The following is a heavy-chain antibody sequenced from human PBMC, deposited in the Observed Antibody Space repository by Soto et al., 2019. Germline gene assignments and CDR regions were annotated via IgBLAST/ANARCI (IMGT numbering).Heavy chain of an antibody. CDR3: ARAWGYSYGFDP. J-gene: IGHJ5*02. CDR2: ISAYNGNT. V-gene: IGHV1-18*01. CDR1: GYTFTSYG. Sequence: XGKVSCKASGYTFTSYGISWVRQAPGQGLEWMGWISAYNGNTNYAQKLQGRVTMTTDASTSTAYMELGSMRSDYTAVYYCARAWGYSYGFDPWGQGTLVSVSS. D-gene: IGHD5-18*01.